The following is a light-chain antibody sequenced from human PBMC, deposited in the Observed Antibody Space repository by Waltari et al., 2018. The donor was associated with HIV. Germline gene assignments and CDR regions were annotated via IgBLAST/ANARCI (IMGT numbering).Light chain of an antibody. CDR1: RSKLGSEY. Sequence: QSVLTQPPSASGTPGQRITISCSGTRSKLGSEYAYWYQQLPGAAPKLLIYRSDQRPSGVPDRFSGSKSGTSASLAISGLRSEDEADYYCAAWDDSLSGWVFGGGTKLTVL. CDR3: AAWDDSLSGWV. J-gene: IGLJ3*02. V-gene: IGLV1-47*01. CDR2: RSD.